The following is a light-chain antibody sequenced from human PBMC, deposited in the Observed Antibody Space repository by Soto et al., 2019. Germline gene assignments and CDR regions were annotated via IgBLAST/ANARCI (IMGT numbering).Light chain of an antibody. CDR1: QGIGYH. V-gene: IGKV1-27*01. CDR2: AAS. CDR3: QKYDTAPLT. Sequence: DVQMTQSPSFLSTSVGDRVTITCRASQGIGYHLAWYQQKPGKVPKLLIYAASTLQSGVPSRFSGSGSGTDFPLAISGLQPEDVATYYCQKYDTAPLTFGGGTKVEIK. J-gene: IGKJ4*01.